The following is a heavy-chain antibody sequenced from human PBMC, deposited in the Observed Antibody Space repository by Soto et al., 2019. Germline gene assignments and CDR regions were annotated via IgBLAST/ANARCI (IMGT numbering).Heavy chain of an antibody. V-gene: IGHV3-23*01. CDR3: AKTANGWFSAFDI. CDR2: ISGSGGNT. CDR1: GFTFSNYA. D-gene: IGHD6-19*01. Sequence: PGGSLRLSCAASGFTFSNYAMSWVRKAPGKGLEWVSGISGSGGNTYYADSVKGRFTFSRDNSKNTLYLQMNSLRAEDTAVYYCAKTANGWFSAFDIWGQGTMVTVSS. J-gene: IGHJ3*02.